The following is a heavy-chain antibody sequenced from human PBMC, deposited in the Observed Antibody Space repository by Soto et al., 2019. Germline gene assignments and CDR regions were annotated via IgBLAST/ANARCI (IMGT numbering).Heavy chain of an antibody. CDR1: GGSVSSGSYY. Sequence: SETLSLTCTVSGGSVSSGSYYWSWIRQPPGKGLEWIGYIYYSGSTNYNPSLKSRVTISVDTSKNQFSLKLSSVIAADTAVYYCARDVRAYYYYGMDVWGQGTTVTVSS. J-gene: IGHJ6*02. CDR3: ARDVRAYYYYGMDV. CDR2: IYYSGST. V-gene: IGHV4-61*01. D-gene: IGHD3-16*02.